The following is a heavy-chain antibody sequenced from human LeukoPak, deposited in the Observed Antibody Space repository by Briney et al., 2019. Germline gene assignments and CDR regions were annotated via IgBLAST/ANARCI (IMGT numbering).Heavy chain of an antibody. V-gene: IGHV1-2*02. CDR3: ARRSSGYSFDY. D-gene: IGHD3-22*01. Sequence: ASVTVSFKASGYTFTVYYMHWVRQAPGQGLEWMGWINPNSGGTNYAQKFQGRVTMTRDTSISTAYMELSRLRSDDTAVYYCARRSSGYSFDYWGQGTLVTVSS. CDR1: GYTFTVYY. J-gene: IGHJ4*02. CDR2: INPNSGGT.